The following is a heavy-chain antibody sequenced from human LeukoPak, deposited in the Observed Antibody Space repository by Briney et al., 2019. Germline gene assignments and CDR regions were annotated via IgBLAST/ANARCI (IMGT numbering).Heavy chain of an antibody. CDR1: GFTFSSYA. J-gene: IGHJ4*02. Sequence: GGSLRLSCAASGFTFSSYAMTWVRQAPGKGQEWVSGISDSGDRTYYADSVRGRFTISRDNSKKTLYLQMNSLRAEDTAVYYCAKSTLGYCSGDSCYSDYWGQGNLVTVS. V-gene: IGHV3-23*01. CDR3: AKSTLGYCSGDSCYSDY. D-gene: IGHD2-15*01. CDR2: ISDSGDRT.